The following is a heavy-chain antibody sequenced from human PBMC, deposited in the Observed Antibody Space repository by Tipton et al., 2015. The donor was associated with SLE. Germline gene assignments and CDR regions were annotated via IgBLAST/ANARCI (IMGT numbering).Heavy chain of an antibody. D-gene: IGHD1-1*01. CDR1: GGSISNSDYF. CDR2: IHYSGTT. Sequence: TLSLTCTVSGGSISNSDYFWGWVRQSPEKGLEWIGIIHYSGTTYYNPSLKSRVTISVDTSKNQFSLKLSSVTAADTAVYYCASAGTFPYYYYYMDVWGKGTTVTVSS. J-gene: IGHJ6*03. V-gene: IGHV4-39*07. CDR3: ASAGTFPYYYYYMDV.